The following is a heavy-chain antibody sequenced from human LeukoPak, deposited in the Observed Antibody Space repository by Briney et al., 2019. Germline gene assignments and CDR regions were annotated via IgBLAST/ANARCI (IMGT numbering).Heavy chain of an antibody. J-gene: IGHJ6*02. CDR3: ARLPLRSIAVGYYGMDV. V-gene: IGHV1-69*13. D-gene: IGHD6-6*01. CDR1: GGTFSSYA. Sequence: SVKVSCKASGGTFSSYAISWVRQAPAQGLKWMGGIIPIFGTANYAQKFQGRVTITADESTSAAYMELSSLRSEDTAVYYCARLPLRSIAVGYYGMDVWGQGTTVTVSS. CDR2: IIPIFGTA.